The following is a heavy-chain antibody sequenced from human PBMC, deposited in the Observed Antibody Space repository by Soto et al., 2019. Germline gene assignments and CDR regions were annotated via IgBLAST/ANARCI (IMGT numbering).Heavy chain of an antibody. D-gene: IGHD4-17*01. CDR1: GGSISNYY. CDR3: AKLRWAVYGGIFAP. CDR2: IYYSGST. J-gene: IGHJ5*02. V-gene: IGHV4-59*01. Sequence: QVQLQESGPGLVKPSETLSLTCTVSGGSISNYYWTWIRQPPGKGLEWIGYIYYSGSTNYNPSLQSPVTISVDTAKNRFGRKLSSVTAADPAVYYCAKLRWAVYGGIFAPWGQGTLVTVSS.